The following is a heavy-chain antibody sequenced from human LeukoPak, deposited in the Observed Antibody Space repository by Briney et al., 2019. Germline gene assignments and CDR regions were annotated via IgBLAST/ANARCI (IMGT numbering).Heavy chain of an antibody. CDR1: GLVFSNYG. J-gene: IGHJ4*02. V-gene: IGHV3-23*01. CDR2: ISGSSGTK. CDR3: AKIRPPGQWHYYFDY. Sequence: GGSLTLSCIASGLVFSNYGMSWVRQAPGKGLEWVSAISGSSGTKYYPDSVNGPFTISRHNSKNTLYLQMNSLRAEDTAIYYCAKIRPPGQWHYYFDYWGQGTLVTVSS. D-gene: IGHD6-19*01.